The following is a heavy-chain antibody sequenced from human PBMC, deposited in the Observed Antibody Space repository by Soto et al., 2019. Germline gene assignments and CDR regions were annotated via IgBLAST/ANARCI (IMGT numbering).Heavy chain of an antibody. Sequence: QVQLVQSGAEVKKPGSSVKVSCKASGGSSNRHTINWVRQAPGQGVEWIGSMINMLGITNYAQKFQGRVTITADKSTSTAYMELSGLRSDDTAVYYCARHINEGYADSGDGRRNHWGQGTLVTVSS. D-gene: IGHD4-17*01. V-gene: IGHV1-69*02. CDR1: GGSSNRHT. J-gene: IGHJ5*02. CDR2: MINMLGIT. CDR3: ARHINEGYADSGDGRRNH.